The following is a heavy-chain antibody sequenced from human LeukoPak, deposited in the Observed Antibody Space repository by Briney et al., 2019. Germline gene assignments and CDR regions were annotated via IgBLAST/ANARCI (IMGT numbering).Heavy chain of an antibody. D-gene: IGHD3-10*01. Sequence: PGGSLRLSCVASGFTFSRNGMHWVRQAPGTGLESVAVIWNDGSKKYYADSVKGRFTISRDNSKNTLYLQMNSLRAEDTALYYCARAAMVRGVDYFDYWGQGTLVTVSS. V-gene: IGHV3-33*01. J-gene: IGHJ4*02. CDR1: GFTFSRNG. CDR3: ARAAMVRGVDYFDY. CDR2: IWNDGSKK.